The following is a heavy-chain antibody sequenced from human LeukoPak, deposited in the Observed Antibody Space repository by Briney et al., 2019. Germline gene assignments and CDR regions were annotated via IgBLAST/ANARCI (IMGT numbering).Heavy chain of an antibody. CDR3: ARLRCSRTSCCGGDACDI. CDR1: GGYISSYH. J-gene: IGHJ3*02. CDR2: IYYSGST. D-gene: IGHD2-2*01. V-gene: IGHV4-59*08. Sequence: SETLSLTCTVSGGYISSYHLNWIRQPPGEGLEWIGYIYYSGSTNYNPSLKSRVTISVDTSKNQFSLKLSSVTAADTAVYYCARLRCSRTSCCGGDACDIWGQGTMVTVSS.